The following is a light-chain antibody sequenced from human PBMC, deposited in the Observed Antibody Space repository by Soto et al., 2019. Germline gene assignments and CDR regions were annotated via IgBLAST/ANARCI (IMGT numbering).Light chain of an antibody. J-gene: IGKJ3*01. V-gene: IGKV1-27*01. CDR1: QGISNS. Sequence: DIKMTQSPSSLSASVGDRVTITCRASQGISNSLAWYQQKPGKVPKLLIYAASTLQSGVPSRFSGSGSGTDFTLTISSLQPEDVATYYCHKYNSSPFTFGPGTKVDVK. CDR2: AAS. CDR3: HKYNSSPFT.